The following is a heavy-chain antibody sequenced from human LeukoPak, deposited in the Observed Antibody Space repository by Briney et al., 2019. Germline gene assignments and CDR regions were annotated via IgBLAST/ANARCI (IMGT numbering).Heavy chain of an antibody. CDR3: ARLRPSYYYDSSGYDYVWYFDY. J-gene: IGHJ4*02. Sequence: PSETLSLICAVYGGSFSGYYWSWIRQPPGKGLEWIGEINHSGSTNYNPSLKSRVTISVDTSKNQFSLKLSSVTAADTAVYYCARLRPSYYYDSSGYDYVWYFDYWGQRTLVTVSS. V-gene: IGHV4-34*01. CDR1: GGSFSGYY. CDR2: INHSGST. D-gene: IGHD3-22*01.